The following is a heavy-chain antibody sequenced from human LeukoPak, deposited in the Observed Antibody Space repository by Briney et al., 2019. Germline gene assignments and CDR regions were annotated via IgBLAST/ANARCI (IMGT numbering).Heavy chain of an antibody. J-gene: IGHJ6*02. CDR2: ISSSGSAI. Sequence: GGSLRLSCAASGSTFSSYEMNWVRQAPGKGLEWVSYISSSGSAIYYADSVKGRFTISRDNAKNSLYLQMNSLRAEDTAVYYCARDQGAVNVWGQGTTVTVSS. CDR1: GSTFSSYE. D-gene: IGHD3-22*01. CDR3: ARDQGAVNV. V-gene: IGHV3-48*03.